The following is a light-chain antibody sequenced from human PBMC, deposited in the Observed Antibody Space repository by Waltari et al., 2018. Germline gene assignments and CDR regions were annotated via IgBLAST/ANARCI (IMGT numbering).Light chain of an antibody. J-gene: IGLJ2*01. CDR2: DVT. CDR1: SDDVGRYKF. Sequence: QSALTQPASVSGSPGQSITISCTGSSDDVGRYKFVSWYQQHPGKVPKLFIFDVTDRPSGVSDRFSGSKSGNTASLTISGLQPEDEADYYCSSHTTSSTLVFGGGTRVTVL. V-gene: IGLV2-14*03. CDR3: SSHTTSSTLV.